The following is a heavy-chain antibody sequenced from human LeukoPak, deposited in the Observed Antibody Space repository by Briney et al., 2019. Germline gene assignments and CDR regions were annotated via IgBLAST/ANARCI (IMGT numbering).Heavy chain of an antibody. Sequence: SETLSLTCSVSGYSISSGYYWGWIRQPPGKGLEWIGSIYHSGSTYYNPSLKSRVTISVDTSKNQFSLKLSSVTAADTAVYYCATSTVIAAAGIDYWDQGTLVTVSS. CDR3: ATSTVIAAAGIDY. D-gene: IGHD6-13*01. V-gene: IGHV4-38-2*02. CDR1: GYSISSGYY. J-gene: IGHJ4*02. CDR2: IYHSGST.